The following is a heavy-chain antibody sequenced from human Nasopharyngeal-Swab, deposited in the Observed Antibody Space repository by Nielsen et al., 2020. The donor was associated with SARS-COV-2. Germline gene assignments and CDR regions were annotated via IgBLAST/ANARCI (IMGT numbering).Heavy chain of an antibody. Sequence: ASVKVSCKASGYTFTSYYMHWVRQAPGQGLEWMGIINPSGGSTSYAQKFQGRVTMTRDTSTSTVYMELSSLRSEDTAVYYCAKLTRLTAASDAFDVWGQGTMVTVSS. CDR3: AKLTRLTAASDAFDV. CDR1: GYTFTSYY. J-gene: IGHJ3*01. V-gene: IGHV1-46*01. D-gene: IGHD2-2*01. CDR2: INPSGGST.